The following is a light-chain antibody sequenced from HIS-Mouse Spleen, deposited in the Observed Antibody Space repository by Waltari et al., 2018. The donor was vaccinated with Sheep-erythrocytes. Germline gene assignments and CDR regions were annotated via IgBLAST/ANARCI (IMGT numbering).Light chain of an antibody. CDR3: YSTDSSGNHRV. CDR1: AFPKQH. CDR2: EDS. V-gene: IGLV3-10*01. J-gene: IGLJ1*01. Sequence: SYELTQPPSVSVSPGQTARITCSGDAFPKQHAHWYQQKSGQAPVLVIYEDSKRPPGIPERFSGSSSGTMATLTISGAQVEDEADYYCYSTDSSGNHRVFGTGTKVTVL.